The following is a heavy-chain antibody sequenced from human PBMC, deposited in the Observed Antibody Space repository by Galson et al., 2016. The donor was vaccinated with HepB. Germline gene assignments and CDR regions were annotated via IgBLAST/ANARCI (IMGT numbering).Heavy chain of an antibody. D-gene: IGHD5-12*01. V-gene: IGHV3-53*01. CDR2: IYSGGST. Sequence: ALILSCAASGFSVSTNYMSWVSQAPRTGVEWVSIIYSGGSTHYAESVKGRLTTTSDKSKNLLYLQMNSLRAEDTAVYYCASHSPGFSGYEDWGQGTLVTVSS. CDR1: GFSVSTNY. J-gene: IGHJ4*02. CDR3: ASHSPGFSGYED.